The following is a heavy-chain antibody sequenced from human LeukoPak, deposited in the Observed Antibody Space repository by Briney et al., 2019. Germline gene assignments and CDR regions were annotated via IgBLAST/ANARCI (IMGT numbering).Heavy chain of an antibody. D-gene: IGHD6-19*01. Sequence: DPSETLSLTCAVYGGSFSGYYWSWIRQPPGKGLEWIGEINHSGSTNYNPSLKSRVTISVDTSKNQFSLKLSSVTAADTAVYYCARGLVSSSGRFDPWGQGTLVTVSS. CDR2: INHSGST. V-gene: IGHV4-34*01. J-gene: IGHJ5*02. CDR1: GGSFSGYY. CDR3: ARGLVSSSGRFDP.